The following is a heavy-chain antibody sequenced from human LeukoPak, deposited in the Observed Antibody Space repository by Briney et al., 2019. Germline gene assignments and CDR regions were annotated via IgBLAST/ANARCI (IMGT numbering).Heavy chain of an antibody. CDR3: ARFSRDGYLY. Sequence: TSSETLSLTCTVSGGSISSSSYYWGWIRQPPGKGLEWIGSIYYSGSTYYNPSLKSRVTISVDTSKNQFSLKLSSVTAADTAVYYCARFSRDGYLYWGQGTLVTVSS. CDR1: GGSISSSSYY. V-gene: IGHV4-39*07. D-gene: IGHD5-24*01. CDR2: IYYSGST. J-gene: IGHJ4*02.